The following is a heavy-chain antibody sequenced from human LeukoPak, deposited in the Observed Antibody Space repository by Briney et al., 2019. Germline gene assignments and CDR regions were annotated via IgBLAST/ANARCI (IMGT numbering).Heavy chain of an antibody. D-gene: IGHD5-24*01. V-gene: IGHV1-46*02. CDR3: ARGGRWLRLEGDY. J-gene: IGHJ4*02. CDR1: GYVFNRYY. CDR2: INPNDGST. Sequence: GASVKVSCKTSGYVFNRYYMHWVRQAPGQALEWLGIINPNDGSTGYAQKVQARVTMTRDTSTSTFYMELSSLTSEDTAVYYCARGGRWLRLEGDYWGQGTLVIVSS.